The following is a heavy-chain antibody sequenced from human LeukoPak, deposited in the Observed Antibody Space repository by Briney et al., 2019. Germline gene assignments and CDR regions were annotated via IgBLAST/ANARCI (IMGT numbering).Heavy chain of an antibody. J-gene: IGHJ3*02. CDR2: IKQDGSEK. CDR1: GFTFSSYW. V-gene: IGHV3-7*01. D-gene: IGHD2-2*01. Sequence: GGSLRLSCAASGFTFSSYWMSWVRQAPGKGLEWVANIKQDGSEKYYVDSVKGRFTISRDNAKNSLYLQMNSLRAEDTAVYYCAIVLPGSPYQLLRYDAFDIWGQGTMVTVSS. CDR3: AIVLPGSPYQLLRYDAFDI.